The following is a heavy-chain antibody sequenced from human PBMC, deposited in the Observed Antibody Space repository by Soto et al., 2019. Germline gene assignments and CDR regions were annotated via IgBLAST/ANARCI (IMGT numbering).Heavy chain of an antibody. CDR2: IRSKAYGGTT. D-gene: IGHD3-16*02. J-gene: IGHJ4*02. CDR1: GFTFGDYA. CDR3: TRDAYVWGSYRLFDY. V-gene: IGHV3-49*04. Sequence: PGGSLRLSCTASGFTFGDYAMSWVRQAPGKGLEWVGFIRSKAYGGTTEYAASVKGRFTISRDDSKSIAYLQMNSLKTEDTAVYYCTRDAYVWGSYRLFDYWGQGTLVTVSS.